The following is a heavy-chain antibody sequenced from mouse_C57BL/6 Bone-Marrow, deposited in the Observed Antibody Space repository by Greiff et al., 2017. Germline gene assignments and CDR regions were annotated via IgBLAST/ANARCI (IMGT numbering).Heavy chain of an antibody. CDR1: GFTFSDYY. Sequence: EVQLVESGGGLVQPGGSLKLSCAASGFTFSDYYMYWVRQTPEKRLEWVAYISNGGGSTYYPDTVKGRFTISRDNAKNTLYLQMSRLKSEDTAMYYCARQDGYPWFAYWGQGTLVTVSA. D-gene: IGHD2-3*01. V-gene: IGHV5-12*01. CDR2: ISNGGGST. CDR3: ARQDGYPWFAY. J-gene: IGHJ3*01.